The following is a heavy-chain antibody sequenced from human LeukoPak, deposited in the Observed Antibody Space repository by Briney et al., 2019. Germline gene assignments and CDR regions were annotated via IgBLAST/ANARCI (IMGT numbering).Heavy chain of an antibody. D-gene: IGHD1-26*01. V-gene: IGHV3-23*01. CDR3: AKDPKWGPSWYFDV. Sequence: GGSLRLSCAASGFTFSNAWMSWVRQAPGKGLEWVSVLDADGGNTFYADSVKGRFTISRDNSKNTLYLQMNSLRAVDTAVYYCAKDPKWGPSWYFDVWGRGTLVTVSS. J-gene: IGHJ2*01. CDR1: GFTFSNAW. CDR2: LDADGGNT.